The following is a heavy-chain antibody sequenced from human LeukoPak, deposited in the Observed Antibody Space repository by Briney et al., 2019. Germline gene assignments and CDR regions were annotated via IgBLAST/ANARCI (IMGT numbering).Heavy chain of an antibody. J-gene: IGHJ6*03. D-gene: IGHD1-26*01. V-gene: IGHV1-2*02. CDR3: AKATKKWELRPNYYMDV. Sequence: GASVKVSCKASGYTFTDYYIHWVRQAPGQGLEWMGWINPNSGGTNYAQKFQGRVTMTRDTSISTAYMELSRLTSDDTAVYYCAKATKKWELRPNYYMDVGGKGTTVTVSS. CDR2: INPNSGGT. CDR1: GYTFTDYY.